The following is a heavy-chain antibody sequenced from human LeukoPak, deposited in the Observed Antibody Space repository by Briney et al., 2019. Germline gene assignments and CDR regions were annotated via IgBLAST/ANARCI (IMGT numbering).Heavy chain of an antibody. Sequence: GGSLRLSCAASRFTFSSFAMHWVRQAPGKGLEWVAVISYDGINKYYADSVKGRFTISRDNSKNTLYLQMNSLRAEDTAMYYCANSRAYWGQGTLVTVSS. V-gene: IGHV3-30*04. J-gene: IGHJ4*02. CDR1: RFTFSSFA. CDR3: ANSRAY. CDR2: ISYDGINK.